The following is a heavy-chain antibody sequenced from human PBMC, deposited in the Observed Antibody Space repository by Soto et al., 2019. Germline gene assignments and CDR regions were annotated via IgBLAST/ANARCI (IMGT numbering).Heavy chain of an antibody. J-gene: IGHJ5*02. Sequence: SETLSLTCAVYGGSFSGYYWSWIRQPPGKGLEWIGQINHSGSTKYNPSLKSRVTISVDTSKKQFSLRLSSVTAADTAVYYCARRGTLFGVDSNWFDPWGQGTLVT. D-gene: IGHD3-3*01. CDR2: INHSGST. CDR1: GGSFSGYY. CDR3: ARRGTLFGVDSNWFDP. V-gene: IGHV4-34*01.